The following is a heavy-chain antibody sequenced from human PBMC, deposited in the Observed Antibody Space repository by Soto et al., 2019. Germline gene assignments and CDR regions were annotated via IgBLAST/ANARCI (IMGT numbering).Heavy chain of an antibody. D-gene: IGHD1-20*01. V-gene: IGHV1-69*13. J-gene: IGHJ5*02. CDR3: ARDVTGTTMGWFDP. CDR2: IIPIFGTA. CDR1: GGTFSSYA. Sequence: ASVKVSCKASGGTFSSYAISWVRQAPGQGLEWMGGIIPIFGTANYAQKFQGRVTITAGESTSTAYMELSSLRSEDTAVYYCARDVTGTTMGWFDPWGQGTLVTVSS.